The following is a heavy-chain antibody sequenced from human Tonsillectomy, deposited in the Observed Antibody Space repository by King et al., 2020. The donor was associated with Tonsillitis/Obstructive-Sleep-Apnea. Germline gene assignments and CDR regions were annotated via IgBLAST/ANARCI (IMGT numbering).Heavy chain of an antibody. J-gene: IGHJ2*01. CDR3: ARVNSQGDCWTGYLYWYFDL. D-gene: IGHD3/OR15-3a*01. CDR1: GGSISTYY. CDR2: IYYIGST. Sequence: QLQESGPGLVKPSETLSLTCTVSGGSISTYYWNWIRQPPGKGLEWIGYIYYIGSTDYNPSLKSRVTISVDTSKNQFSLKLSSVTAADTAGYYCARVNSQGDCWTGYLYWYFDLWGRGTLVTVSS. V-gene: IGHV4-59*01.